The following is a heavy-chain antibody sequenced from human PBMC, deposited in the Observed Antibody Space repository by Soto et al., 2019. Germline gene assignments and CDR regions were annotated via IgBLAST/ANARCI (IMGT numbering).Heavy chain of an antibody. CDR1: GFTFATYT. Sequence: EVQLLESGGGLVQPGGSLRLSCAASGFTFATYTMSWVRQTPGKGLEWVSAITGSDGRTYYADSVTGRFTISRDNSKNTLYLQMDSLGAEDTAVYYCAKNSAATIRVGFDYWGHGTLVTVS. CDR3: AKNSAATIRVGFDY. V-gene: IGHV3-23*01. J-gene: IGHJ4*01. D-gene: IGHD5-12*01. CDR2: ITGSDGRT.